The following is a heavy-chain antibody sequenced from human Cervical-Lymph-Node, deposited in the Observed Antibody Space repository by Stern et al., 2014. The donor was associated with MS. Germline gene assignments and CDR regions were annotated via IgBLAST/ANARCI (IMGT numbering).Heavy chain of an antibody. CDR1: GYAFTSYW. CDR2: IFPGGSDI. J-gene: IGHJ4*02. CDR3: ARQRYFDY. Sequence: QLVQSGPEVKRPGESLKISCQASGYAFTSYWIGWVRQMPGKGLEWIAIIFPGGSDIRYSPSFQGQVTISADKSSSTAYLQWNNLKASDTAIYYCARQRYFDYWGQGTLVTVSS. V-gene: IGHV5-51*01.